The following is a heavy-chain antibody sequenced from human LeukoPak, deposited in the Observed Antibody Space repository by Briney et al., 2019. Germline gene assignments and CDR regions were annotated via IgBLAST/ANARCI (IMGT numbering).Heavy chain of an antibody. CDR1: EFSVGSNY. CDR2: ISWDGGST. J-gene: IGHJ4*02. D-gene: IGHD4-17*01. Sequence: GGSLRLSCAASEFSVGSNYMTWVRQAPGKGLEWVSFISWDGGSTYYADSVKGRFTISRDNSKNSLYLQMNSLRAEDTALYYCAKGTLGDYRAGPDYWGRGTLVTVSS. V-gene: IGHV3-43D*03. CDR3: AKGTLGDYRAGPDY.